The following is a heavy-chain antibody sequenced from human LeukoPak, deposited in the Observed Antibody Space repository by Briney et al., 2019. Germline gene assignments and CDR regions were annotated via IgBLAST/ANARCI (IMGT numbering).Heavy chain of an antibody. CDR3: ARGGYYGSGNDFRFDP. V-gene: IGHV4-38-2*02. D-gene: IGHD3-10*01. CDR2: IYHSGST. J-gene: IGHJ5*02. Sequence: SDTLSLTCTVSGYSISSGNYWGWIRQPPGKGLEWIGSIYHSGSTYYNPSLKSRVTISVDTSKNQFSLKLTSVTAADTAVYYCARGGYYGSGNDFRFDPWGQGTLVTVSS. CDR1: GYSISSGNY.